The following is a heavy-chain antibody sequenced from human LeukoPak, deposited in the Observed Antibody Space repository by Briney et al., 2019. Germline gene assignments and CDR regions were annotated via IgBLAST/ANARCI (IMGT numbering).Heavy chain of an antibody. Sequence: SETLSLTCTVSGGSINRYYWSWIRQPAGKGLEWIGRIYTSGSTNYNPSLKSRVTISVDTSKNQFSLKLSSVTAADTAVYYYARDLRFDYGGNGYFDYWGQGTLVTVSS. J-gene: IGHJ4*02. V-gene: IGHV4-4*07. CDR1: GGSINRYY. CDR2: IYTSGST. D-gene: IGHD4-23*01. CDR3: ARDLRFDYGGNGYFDY.